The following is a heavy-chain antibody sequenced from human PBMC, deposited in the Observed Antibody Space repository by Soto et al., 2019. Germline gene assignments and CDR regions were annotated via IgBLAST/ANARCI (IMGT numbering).Heavy chain of an antibody. D-gene: IGHD4-17*01. J-gene: IGHJ4*02. CDR3: AKDKSRRATVTTFDY. Sequence: GGSLRLSCAASGFTFSSYGMHWVRQAPGKGLEWVAVISYDGSNKYYADSVKGRFTISRDNSKNTLYLQMNSLRAEDTAVYHCAKDKSRRATVTTFDYWGQGTLVTVSS. CDR2: ISYDGSNK. V-gene: IGHV3-30*18. CDR1: GFTFSSYG.